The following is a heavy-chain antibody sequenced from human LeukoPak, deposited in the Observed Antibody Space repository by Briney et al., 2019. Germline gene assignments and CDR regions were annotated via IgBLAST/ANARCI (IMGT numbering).Heavy chain of an antibody. Sequence: GASVKVSCKASGYTFTSYYMHWVRQAPGQGLEWMGIINSSGGSTSYAQKFQGRVTMTRDTSTSTVYMELSSLRSEDTAVYYCARDAIRSPDYYYYGMDVWGQGTTVTVSS. CDR1: GYTFTSYY. CDR3: ARDAIRSPDYYYYGMDV. J-gene: IGHJ6*02. V-gene: IGHV1-46*01. D-gene: IGHD3-10*01. CDR2: INSSGGST.